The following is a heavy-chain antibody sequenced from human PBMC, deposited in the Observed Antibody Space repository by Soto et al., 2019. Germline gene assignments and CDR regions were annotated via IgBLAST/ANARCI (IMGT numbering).Heavy chain of an antibody. J-gene: IGHJ5*02. CDR1: GFTFSSYA. CDR2: ISGSGGST. Sequence: EVQLLESGGGLVQPGGSLRLSCAASGFTFSSYAMSWVRQAPGKGLEWVSAISGSGGSTYYADSVKGRFTISRDNSKNTLYLQMNSLRAEDTAVHYCAKESGWYQGGYNWFDPWGQGTLVTVSS. V-gene: IGHV3-23*01. D-gene: IGHD6-19*01. CDR3: AKESGWYQGGYNWFDP.